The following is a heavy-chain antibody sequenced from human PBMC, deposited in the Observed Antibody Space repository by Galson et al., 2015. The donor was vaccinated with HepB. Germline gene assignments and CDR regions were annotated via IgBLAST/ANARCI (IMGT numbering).Heavy chain of an antibody. V-gene: IGHV3-30*18. CDR3: AKDSGWGSSSILTLYYYYGMDV. D-gene: IGHD6-6*01. CDR2: ISYDGSNK. Sequence: SLRLSCAASGFTFSSYGMHWVRQAPGKGLEWVAVISYDGSNKYYADSVKGRFTISRDNSKNTLYLQMNSLRAEDTAVYYCAKDSGWGSSSILTLYYYYGMDVWGQGTTVTVSS. J-gene: IGHJ6*02. CDR1: GFTFSSYG.